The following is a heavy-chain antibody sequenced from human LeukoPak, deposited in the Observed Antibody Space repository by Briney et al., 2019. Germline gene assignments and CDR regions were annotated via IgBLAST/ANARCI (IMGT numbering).Heavy chain of an antibody. CDR3: AREGRITNAH. J-gene: IGHJ4*02. CDR2: ISSSSSYI. CDR1: GFTFNSYS. D-gene: IGHD3-10*01. Sequence: GGSLRLSCAASGFTFNSYSMNWVRQAPGKGLEWVSSISSSSSYIYYADSVKGRFTISRDNAKNSLYLQMNSLRAEDTAVYYCAREGRITNAHWGQGTLVTVSS. V-gene: IGHV3-21*01.